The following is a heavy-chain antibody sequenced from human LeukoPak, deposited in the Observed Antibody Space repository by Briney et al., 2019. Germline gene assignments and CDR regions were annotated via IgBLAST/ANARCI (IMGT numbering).Heavy chain of an antibody. J-gene: IGHJ6*02. Sequence: KPSETLSLTCTASGGSISSYYRSWIRQPPGKGLEWVGYIYYSGCTNYNPSLKSRVTISVDTSKNQFSLQLSSVTAADTAVYYCARVGRPYYYGMDVWGQGTTVTVSS. V-gene: IGHV4-59*01. CDR2: IYYSGCT. CDR3: ARVGRPYYYGMDV. CDR1: GGSISSYY.